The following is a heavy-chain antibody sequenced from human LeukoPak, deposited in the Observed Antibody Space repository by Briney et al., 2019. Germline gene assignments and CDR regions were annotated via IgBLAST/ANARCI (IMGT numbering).Heavy chain of an antibody. CDR1: GYSFSDYY. V-gene: IGHV1-2*02. CDR2: IDPHSGGT. J-gene: IGHJ3*02. Sequence: ASVNVSCQASGYSFSDYYMHWVRQAPGQGLEWMGWIDPHSGGTNYAQKFQGRVTMTRDTYISTADMELSRLRSDDTAVYYCARECYDRSGPKHGFDIWGQGTMVAVSS. CDR3: ARECYDRSGPKHGFDI. D-gene: IGHD3-22*01.